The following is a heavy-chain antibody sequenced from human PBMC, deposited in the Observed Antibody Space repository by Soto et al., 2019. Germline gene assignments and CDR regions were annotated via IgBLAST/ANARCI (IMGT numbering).Heavy chain of an antibody. Sequence: QVQLVQSGAEVKKPGASVKVSCKASGYTFSTYGFSWVRQAPGQGLEWMGWIGADNGDTNYAQNFQGRVTMTTDTSTTTSYMELRSLTSEATAVYFCARDWKGAEGFDPWGQGTLVTVSS. CDR2: IGADNGDT. CDR3: ARDWKGAEGFDP. CDR1: GYTFSTYG. J-gene: IGHJ5*02. D-gene: IGHD1-1*01. V-gene: IGHV1-18*01.